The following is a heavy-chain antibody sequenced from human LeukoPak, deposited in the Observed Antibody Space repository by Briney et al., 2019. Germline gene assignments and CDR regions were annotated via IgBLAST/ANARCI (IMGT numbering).Heavy chain of an antibody. Sequence: ASVKVSCKASGYTFTSYGISWVRQAPGQGLEWMGWISAYNGNTNYAQKLQGRVTITTDTSTSTAYMELRSLRSDDTAVYYCARAANLRFLEWLPFDYWGQGTLVTVSS. V-gene: IGHV1-18*01. J-gene: IGHJ4*02. CDR3: ARAANLRFLEWLPFDY. D-gene: IGHD3-3*01. CDR1: GYTFTSYG. CDR2: ISAYNGNT.